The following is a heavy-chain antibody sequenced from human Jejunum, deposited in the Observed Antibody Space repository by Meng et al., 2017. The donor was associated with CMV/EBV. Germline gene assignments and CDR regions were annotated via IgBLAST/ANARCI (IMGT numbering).Heavy chain of an antibody. V-gene: IGHV5-51*01. J-gene: IGHJ3*02. Sequence: GSGYTFTTYWIAWVRQMPGKGLEWMGIIYPGDSDTRYSPSFQGQVTISADKSISTAYLQWNSLKASDTAMYYCARSDIRGDAFDIWGQGTMVTVSS. CDR3: ARSDIRGDAFDI. CDR1: GYTFTTYW. D-gene: IGHD2-15*01. CDR2: IYPGDSDT.